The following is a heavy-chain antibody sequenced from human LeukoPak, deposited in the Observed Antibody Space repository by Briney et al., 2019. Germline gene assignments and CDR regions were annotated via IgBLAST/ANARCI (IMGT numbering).Heavy chain of an antibody. V-gene: IGHV3-33*01. CDR3: AREGPRGNSQFDY. J-gene: IGHJ4*02. D-gene: IGHD2/OR15-2a*01. Sequence: GGSLRLSCAASGYTFSSYGMHWVRQAPGKGLEWVAVIWYDGSNKYYTDSVKGRLTISRDNSKNTLYLQMNSLRAEDTAIYYCAREGPRGNSQFDYWGQGTLVTVSS. CDR1: GYTFSSYG. CDR2: IWYDGSNK.